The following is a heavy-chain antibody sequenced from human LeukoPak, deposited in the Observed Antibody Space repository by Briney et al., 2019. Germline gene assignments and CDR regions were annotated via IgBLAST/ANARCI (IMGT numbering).Heavy chain of an antibody. V-gene: IGHV1-8*01. CDR3: ARGRTTVTTLIDY. CDR1: GYTFTSYD. J-gene: IGHJ4*02. CDR2: MNPNSGNT. Sequence: ASVKVSCKASGYTFTSYDINWVRQATGQGLEWMGWMNPNSGNTGYAQKFQGRVAMTRNTSISTAYMELSSLRSEDTAVYYCARGRTTVTTLIDYWGQGTLATVSS. D-gene: IGHD4-17*01.